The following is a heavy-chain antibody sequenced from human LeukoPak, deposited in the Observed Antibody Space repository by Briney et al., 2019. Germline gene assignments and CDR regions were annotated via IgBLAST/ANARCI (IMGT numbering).Heavy chain of an antibody. V-gene: IGHV1-8*03. CDR1: GYTFTSYD. CDR2: MNPNSGNT. J-gene: IGHJ3*02. Sequence: GASVKVSCKASGYTFTSYDINWVRQATGQGLEWMGRMNPNSGNTGYAQKFQGRVTITRNTSISTAYMELSSLRSEDTAVYYCARARSSVSSDAFDIWGQGTMVTVSS. D-gene: IGHD3-22*01. CDR3: ARARSSVSSDAFDI.